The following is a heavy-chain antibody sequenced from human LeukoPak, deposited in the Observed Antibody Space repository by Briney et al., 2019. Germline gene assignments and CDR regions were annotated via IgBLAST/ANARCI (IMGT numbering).Heavy chain of an antibody. V-gene: IGHV1-18*01. Sequence: ASVKVSCKASGYAFSNYGISRVRQAPGQGLEWLGWISTFNGNTNYAQKFQDRVTMTTDTSTNTAYLELRSLRSDDTAVYYCARRHLIGNGYFDHWGQGTVITVSS. D-gene: IGHD3-16*01. CDR1: GYAFSNYG. CDR2: ISTFNGNT. J-gene: IGHJ4*02. CDR3: ARRHLIGNGYFDH.